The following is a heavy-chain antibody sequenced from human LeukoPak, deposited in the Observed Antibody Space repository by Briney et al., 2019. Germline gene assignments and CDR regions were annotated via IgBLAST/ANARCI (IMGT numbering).Heavy chain of an antibody. CDR1: GGSISSGSYY. CDR3: ARDFRGARRDGYNSYYFDY. D-gene: IGHD5-24*01. Sequence: SETLSLTCTVSGGSISSGSYYWSWIRQPAGKGLEWIGRIYTSGSTNYNPSLKSRVTISVDTSKNQFSLKLSSVTAADTAVYYCARDFRGARRDGYNSYYFDYWGQGTLVTVSS. CDR2: IYTSGST. J-gene: IGHJ4*02. V-gene: IGHV4-61*02.